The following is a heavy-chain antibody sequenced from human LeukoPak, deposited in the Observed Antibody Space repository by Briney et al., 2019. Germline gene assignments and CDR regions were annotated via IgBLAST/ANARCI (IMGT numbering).Heavy chain of an antibody. D-gene: IGHD6-19*01. CDR3: ARYSSGY. CDR2: IYSGGST. V-gene: IGHV3-66*01. CDR1: GFTVSSNY. Sequence: GGSLTLSCAASGFTVSSNYMSWVRQAPGKGLEWVSVIYSGGSTYYADSVKGRFTISRDNSKNTLYLQMNSLRAEDTAVYYCARYSSGYWGQGTLVTVSS. J-gene: IGHJ4*02.